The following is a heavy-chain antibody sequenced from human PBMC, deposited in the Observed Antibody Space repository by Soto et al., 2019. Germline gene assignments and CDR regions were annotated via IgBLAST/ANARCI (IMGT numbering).Heavy chain of an antibody. J-gene: IGHJ4*02. V-gene: IGHV3-30*18. CDR1: GFTFSSYG. CDR2: ISYDGSNN. CDR3: AKGPRIYSVTSKPLDY. D-gene: IGHD1-26*01. Sequence: GSLRLSCAASGFTFSSYGMHWVRQAPGKGLEWVAVISYDGSNNYYADSVKGRFTVSRDNSKNTLYLQMNSLRAEDTAVYYCAKGPRIYSVTSKPLDYWGQGTLVTVSS.